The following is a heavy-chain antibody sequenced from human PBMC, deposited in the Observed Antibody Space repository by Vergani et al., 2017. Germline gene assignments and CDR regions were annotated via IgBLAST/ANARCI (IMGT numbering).Heavy chain of an antibody. Sequence: EVQLVESGGGLVQPGGSLRLTCVASGFTFKKYWMNWVRQAPGKGLEWVANITESGSDKSYVDSVKGRFTISRDNSRNSLYLEMDSLRAQDTAVYFGARLESKQQLSHVGSRDYVTFFFLDVWGKGTTVSVSS. CDR1: GFTFKKYW. J-gene: IGHJ6*04. CDR2: ITESGSDK. D-gene: IGHD3-16*01. V-gene: IGHV3-7*01. CDR3: ARLESKQQLSHVGSRDYVTFFFLDV.